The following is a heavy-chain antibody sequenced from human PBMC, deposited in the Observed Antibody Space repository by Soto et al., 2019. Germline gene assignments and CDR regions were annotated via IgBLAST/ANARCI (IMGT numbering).Heavy chain of an antibody. Sequence: GGSLRLSCAASGFTFSSYAMSWVLQAPWKGLEWVSAISGSGGSTYYADSVKGRFTISRDNSKNTLYLQMNSLRAEDTAVYYCAKSKTDIVATIYWYFQHWGQGTLVTVSS. CDR1: GFTFSSYA. CDR2: ISGSGGST. J-gene: IGHJ1*01. CDR3: AKSKTDIVATIYWYFQH. V-gene: IGHV3-23*01. D-gene: IGHD5-12*01.